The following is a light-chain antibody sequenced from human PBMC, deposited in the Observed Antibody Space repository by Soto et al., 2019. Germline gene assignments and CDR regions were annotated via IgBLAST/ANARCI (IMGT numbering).Light chain of an antibody. CDR1: QSISSW. V-gene: IGKV1-5*01. J-gene: IGKJ4*01. CDR3: QQYNSYPVT. CDR2: DAS. Sequence: EIQMTQSPSTLSASVGDRVTITCRASQSISSWLAWYQQRPVRALEVLIYDASSLESGVPSRFSGSGSGTEFTLTTSRLQPDDFATYYCQQYNSYPVTFGGGTRV.